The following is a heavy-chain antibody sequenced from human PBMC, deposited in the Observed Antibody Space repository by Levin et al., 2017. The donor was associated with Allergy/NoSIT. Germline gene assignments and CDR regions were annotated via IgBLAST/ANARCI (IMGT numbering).Heavy chain of an antibody. CDR1: GGSISSYY. CDR2: IYYSGST. Sequence: GSLRLSCTVSGGSISSYYWSWIRQPPGKGLEWIGYIYYSGSTNYNPSLKSRVTISVDTSKNQFSLKLSSVTAADTAVYYCASVTMVRGVVKIDYWGQGTLVTVSS. V-gene: IGHV4-59*01. D-gene: IGHD3-10*01. J-gene: IGHJ4*02. CDR3: ASVTMVRGVVKIDY.